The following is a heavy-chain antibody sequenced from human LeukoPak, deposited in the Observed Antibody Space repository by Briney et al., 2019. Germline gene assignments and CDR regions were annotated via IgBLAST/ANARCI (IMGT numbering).Heavy chain of an antibody. CDR2: ISYDGSNK. D-gene: IGHD3-10*01. CDR3: AKNGHGSGSPSPFLDY. CDR1: GFTFSSYG. Sequence: GGSLRLSCAASGFTFSSYGMHWVRQAPGKGLEWVAVISYDGSNKYYADSVKGRFTISRDNSKKTLYLQMNSLRAEDTAVYYCAKNGHGSGSPSPFLDYWGQGTLVTVSS. J-gene: IGHJ4*02. V-gene: IGHV3-33*05.